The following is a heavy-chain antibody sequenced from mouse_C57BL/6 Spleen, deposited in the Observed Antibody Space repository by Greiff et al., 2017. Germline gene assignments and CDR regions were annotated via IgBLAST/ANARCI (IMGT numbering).Heavy chain of an antibody. Sequence: VQLKESGAELVKPGASVKLSCTASGFNIKDYYMHWVKQRTEQGLEWIGRIDPEDGDTKYAPKFQGNATITADTSSNTAYLKLSSLTSEDTAVYYCASPPMVTTRTYAMDYWGQGTSVTVSS. CDR1: GFNIKDYY. J-gene: IGHJ4*01. V-gene: IGHV14-2*01. D-gene: IGHD2-9*01. CDR2: IDPEDGDT. CDR3: ASPPMVTTRTYAMDY.